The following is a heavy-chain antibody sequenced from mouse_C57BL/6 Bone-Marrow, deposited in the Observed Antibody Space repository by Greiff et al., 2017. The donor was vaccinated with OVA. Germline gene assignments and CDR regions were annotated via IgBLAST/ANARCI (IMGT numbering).Heavy chain of an antibody. J-gene: IGHJ4*01. D-gene: IGHD1-1*01. CDR2: IYPGSGST. V-gene: IGHV1-55*01. CDR3: ATYGSSYYYAMDY. Sequence: QVQLKQPGAELVMPGASVKLSCKASGYTFTSYWITWVKQRPGQGLEWIGDIYPGSGSTNYNEKFKSKATLTVDTSSSTAYMQLSSLTSEDSAVYYCATYGSSYYYAMDYWGQGTSVTVSS. CDR1: GYTFTSYW.